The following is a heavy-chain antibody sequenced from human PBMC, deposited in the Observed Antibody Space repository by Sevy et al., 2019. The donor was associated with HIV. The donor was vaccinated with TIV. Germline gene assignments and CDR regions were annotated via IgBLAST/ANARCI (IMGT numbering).Heavy chain of an antibody. CDR1: GFTFSSYS. CDR3: ARGRCGYYYDSCGYYYEFGY. D-gene: IGHD3-22*01. CDR2: ISSSSSTI. Sequence: GGSLRLSCAASGFTFSSYSMNWVRQAPGKGLEWVSYISSSSSTIYYADSVKGRFTISRDNAKNSLYLQMNSLRDEDTAVYYCARGRCGYYYDSCGYYYEFGYWGQGTLVTVSS. J-gene: IGHJ4*02. V-gene: IGHV3-48*02.